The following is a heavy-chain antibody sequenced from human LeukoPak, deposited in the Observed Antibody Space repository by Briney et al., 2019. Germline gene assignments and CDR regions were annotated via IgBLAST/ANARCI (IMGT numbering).Heavy chain of an antibody. J-gene: IGHJ3*02. V-gene: IGHV4-34*01. Sequence: SGTLSLTCAVYGGSFSGYYWSWVRQPPGKGLEWIGEINHSGSTNYNPSLKSRVTISVDTSKNQFSLKLSSVTAADTAVYYCARGTPEMATINDAFDIWGQGTMVTVSS. CDR1: GGSFSGYY. CDR2: INHSGST. D-gene: IGHD5-24*01. CDR3: ARGTPEMATINDAFDI.